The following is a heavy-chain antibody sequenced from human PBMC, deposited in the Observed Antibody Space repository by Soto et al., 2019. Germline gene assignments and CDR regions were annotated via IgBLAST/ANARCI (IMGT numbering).Heavy chain of an antibody. D-gene: IGHD1-1*01. CDR1: GYAFTTYG. CDR2: ISAHNGNT. V-gene: IGHV1-18*01. J-gene: IGHJ4*02. CDR3: ARGRYGDY. Sequence: QVHLVQSGAEVKKPGASVKVSCKGSGYAFTTYGITWVRQAPGQGLEWMGWISAHNGNTNYAQKLQGRVTVTRDTATSTAYLELRSLRSDDTAVYYCARGRYGDYWGQGALVTVSS.